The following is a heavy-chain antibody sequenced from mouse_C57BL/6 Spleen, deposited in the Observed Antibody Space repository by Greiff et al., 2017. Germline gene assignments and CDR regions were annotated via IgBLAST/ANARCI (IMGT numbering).Heavy chain of an antibody. V-gene: IGHV5-17*01. CDR2: ISSGSSTI. D-gene: IGHD2-3*01. Sequence: EVKLVESGGGLVKPGGSLKLSCAASGFTFSDYGMHWVRQAPEKGLEWVAYISSGSSTIYYADTVKGRFTISRDNAKNTLFLQMTSLRSEDTAMYYCARDGLYYCDYWGQGTTLTVSS. J-gene: IGHJ2*01. CDR3: ARDGLYYCDY. CDR1: GFTFSDYG.